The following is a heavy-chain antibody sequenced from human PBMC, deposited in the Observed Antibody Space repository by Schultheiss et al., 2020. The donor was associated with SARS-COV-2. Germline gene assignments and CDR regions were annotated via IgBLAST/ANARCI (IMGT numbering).Heavy chain of an antibody. J-gene: IGHJ4*02. CDR1: GFSFSDYY. CDR2: ISGGGGST. D-gene: IGHD3-10*01. V-gene: IGHV3-23*01. CDR3: AGTRGGVYYFDY. Sequence: GGSLRLSCEGSGFSFSDYYMNWIRQAPGKGLEWVSAISGGGGSTYYADSVKGRFTISRDNSKSTLYLQMNSLRAEDTAVYYCAGTRGGVYYFDYWGQGTLVTVSS.